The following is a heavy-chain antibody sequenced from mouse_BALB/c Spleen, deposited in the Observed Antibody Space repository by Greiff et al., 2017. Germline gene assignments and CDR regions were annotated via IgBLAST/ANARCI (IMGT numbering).Heavy chain of an antibody. V-gene: IGHV5-6*01. Sequence: EVQLVESGGDLVKPGGSLKLSCAASGFTFSSYGMSWVRQTPDKRLEWVATISSGGSYTYYPDSVKGRFTISRDNAKNTLYLQMSSLKSEDTAMYYCARQEGGNFWFAYWGQGTLVTVSA. CDR2: ISSGGSYT. CDR3: ARQEGGNFWFAY. J-gene: IGHJ3*01. CDR1: GFTFSSYG. D-gene: IGHD2-1*01.